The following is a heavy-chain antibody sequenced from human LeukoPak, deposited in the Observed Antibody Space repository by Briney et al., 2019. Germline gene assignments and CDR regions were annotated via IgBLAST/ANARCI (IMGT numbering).Heavy chain of an antibody. D-gene: IGHD6-13*01. CDR1: GFTFSSFE. J-gene: IGHJ4*02. CDR2: ISSSGSTI. Sequence: GGSLRLSCAGSGFTFSSFEMNWVRQAPGKGLEWVSFISSSGSTIYHADSVKGRFTISRDNAKNSLYLQMNSLRAEDTAVYYCAKGSSWSYWGQGTLVTVSS. CDR3: AKGSSWSY. V-gene: IGHV3-48*03.